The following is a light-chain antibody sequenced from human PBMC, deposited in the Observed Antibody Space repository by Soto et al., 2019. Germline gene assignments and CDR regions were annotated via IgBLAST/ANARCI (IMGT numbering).Light chain of an antibody. CDR1: QSISTY. J-gene: IGKJ1*01. Sequence: EIQMTQSPSSLSASVGDRGTITCRASQSISTYLNWYQQKPGKAPNLLIFAASTLQSGVPSRFSGSGSGTEFTLTISRLQPEDFATYYCQQLKSYPWTFGQGTKVAIK. CDR2: AAS. CDR3: QQLKSYPWT. V-gene: IGKV1-9*01.